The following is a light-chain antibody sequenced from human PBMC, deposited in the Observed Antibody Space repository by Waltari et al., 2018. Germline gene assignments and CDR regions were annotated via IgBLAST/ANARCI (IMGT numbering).Light chain of an antibody. CDR2: DAS. V-gene: IGKV3-11*01. J-gene: IGKJ3*01. Sequence: ELVLTQSPATLSLSPGESAHLSCRASQSVRTYLAWYQQKPGQVPRLLIYDASIRATGIPARFSGSGSGTDFTLTISSLEPEDFAVYYCQHRYNWVFAFGPGTKVEIK. CDR1: QSVRTY. CDR3: QHRYNWVFA.